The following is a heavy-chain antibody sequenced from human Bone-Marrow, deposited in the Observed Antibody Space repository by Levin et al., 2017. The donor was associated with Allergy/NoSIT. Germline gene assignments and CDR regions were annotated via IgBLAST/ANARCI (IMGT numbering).Heavy chain of an antibody. Sequence: QSGGSLRLSCAASGFTFSSYAMSWVRQAPGKGLEWVSGISGSGGSTYYADSVKGRFTISRDNSKNTLYLQMNSLRAEDTAVYYCAKEDSSRIAVARGEFDYWGQGTLVTVSS. J-gene: IGHJ4*02. CDR1: GFTFSSYA. CDR3: AKEDSSRIAVARGEFDY. CDR2: ISGSGGST. V-gene: IGHV3-23*01. D-gene: IGHD6-13*01.